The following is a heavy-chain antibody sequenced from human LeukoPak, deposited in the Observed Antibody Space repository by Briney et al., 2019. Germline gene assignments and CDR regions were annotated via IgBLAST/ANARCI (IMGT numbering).Heavy chain of an antibody. J-gene: IGHJ4*02. D-gene: IGHD3-3*01. V-gene: IGHV3-7*01. CDR3: ARDFWGAYRVDFFVY. CDR2: IKQDGSDT. Sequence: SGGSLRLSCAASGFSFSNYWMSWVRRAPGKGLEWVANIKQDGSDTYYVDSVRGRFTISRDNAKNSLYLQMNSLSGEDTAVYYCARDFWGAYRVDFFVYWGQGILVTVSS. CDR1: GFSFSNYW.